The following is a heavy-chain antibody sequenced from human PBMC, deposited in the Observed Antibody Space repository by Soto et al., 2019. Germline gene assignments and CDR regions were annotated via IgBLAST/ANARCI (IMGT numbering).Heavy chain of an antibody. Sequence: SETLSLTCTVSGGSISSYYWSWIRQPPGKGLEWIGYIYYSGSTNYNPSLKSRVTISVDTSKNQFSLKLSSVTAADTALYYCARVGRDYGDSIYYYGMDVWGQGTTVTVSS. D-gene: IGHD4-17*01. CDR2: IYYSGST. V-gene: IGHV4-59*01. J-gene: IGHJ6*02. CDR3: ARVGRDYGDSIYYYGMDV. CDR1: GGSISSYY.